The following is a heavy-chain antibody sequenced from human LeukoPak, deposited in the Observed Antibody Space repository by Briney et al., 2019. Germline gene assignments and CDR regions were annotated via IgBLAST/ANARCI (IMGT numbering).Heavy chain of an antibody. V-gene: IGHV3-30*02. CDR3: AKGSKGVVFTRDHYMDV. CDR2: IRYDGSNK. D-gene: IGHD3-3*01. Sequence: PGGSLRLSCAASGFTFNTYTMNWVRQGPGKGLEWVAFIRYDGSNKYYGDSVKGRFTISRDNSKNTLYLQMNSLRAEDTAVYYCAKGSKGVVFTRDHYMDVWGKGTTVTISS. CDR1: GFTFNTYT. J-gene: IGHJ6*03.